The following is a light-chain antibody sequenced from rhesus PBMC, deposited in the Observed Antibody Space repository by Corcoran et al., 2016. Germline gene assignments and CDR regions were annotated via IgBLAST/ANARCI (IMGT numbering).Light chain of an antibody. J-gene: IGLJ6*01. Sequence: QAVVTQEPSLTVSPGGTVTLTCGSSAGAVTGSHYPYWFQQKPGQAPRTLIYDTSNKLSWTPARFSGSLLGGKAALTLSGAQPEDEAEYYCWLHYSVTHDVFGSGTKLSVL. V-gene: IGLV7-88*01. CDR2: DTS. CDR3: WLHYSVTHDV. CDR1: AGAVTGSHY.